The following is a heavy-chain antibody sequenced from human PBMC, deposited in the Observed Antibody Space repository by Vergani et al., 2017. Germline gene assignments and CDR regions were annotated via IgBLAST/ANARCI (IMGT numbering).Heavy chain of an antibody. CDR2: IYYSGST. CDR1: GGSISSYY. Sequence: QVQLQESGPGLVKPSETLSLTCTVSGGSISSYYWRWIRQPPGKGLEWIGDIYYSGSTNYNPSLKSRVTISVYTSKNQFSLKLSSVTAADTAVYYCASSSRSFDYWGQGTLVTVSS. J-gene: IGHJ4*02. D-gene: IGHD6-6*01. V-gene: IGHV4-59*01. CDR3: ASSSRSFDY.